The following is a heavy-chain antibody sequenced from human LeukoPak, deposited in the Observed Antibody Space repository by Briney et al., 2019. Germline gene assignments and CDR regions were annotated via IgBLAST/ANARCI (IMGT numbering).Heavy chain of an antibody. CDR2: ISGRDGNT. D-gene: IGHD3-10*01. Sequence: GGSLRLSCAASGFTFSTYGMNWVRQAPGKGLEWVSAISGRDGNTYYADSVKGRFTISRDNSKNTLYLQMNSLRAEDTAVYYCARNLFGSGSGWSQGTLVTVSS. V-gene: IGHV3-23*01. CDR3: ARNLFGSGSG. J-gene: IGHJ4*02. CDR1: GFTFSTYG.